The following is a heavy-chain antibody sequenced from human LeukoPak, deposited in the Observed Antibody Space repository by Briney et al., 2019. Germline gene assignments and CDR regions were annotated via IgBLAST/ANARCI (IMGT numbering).Heavy chain of an antibody. Sequence: SETLSLTCTVSGGSISSYYWSWIRQPPGKGLEWIGYIYYSGSTNYNPSLKSRVTISVDTSKNQFSLKLSSVTVADTAVYYCARRRYYYYGMDVWGQGTTVTVSS. CDR3: ARRRYYYYGMDV. J-gene: IGHJ6*02. CDR2: IYYSGST. CDR1: GGSISSYY. V-gene: IGHV4-59*08.